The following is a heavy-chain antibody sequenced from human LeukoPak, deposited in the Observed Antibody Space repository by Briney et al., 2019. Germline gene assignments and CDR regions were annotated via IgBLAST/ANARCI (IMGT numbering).Heavy chain of an antibody. CDR1: GFTFSTYD. CDR3: ARGKRTITTTLVLIPPSFDI. CDR2: IGTVGDT. J-gene: IGHJ3*02. D-gene: IGHD3-22*01. V-gene: IGHV3-13*01. Sequence: GGSLRLSCAASGFTFSTYDFHWVRQVTGKGLEWVSDIGTVGDTHYPGSVKGRFTISRDNAKNSLFLQMNNLRAEDTAVYYCARGKRTITTTLVLIPPSFDIWGQGTVVTVSS.